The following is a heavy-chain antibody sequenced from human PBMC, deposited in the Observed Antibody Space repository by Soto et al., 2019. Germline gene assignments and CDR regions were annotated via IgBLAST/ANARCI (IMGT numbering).Heavy chain of an antibody. V-gene: IGHV6-1*01. D-gene: IGHD1-26*01. Sequence: SQTLSLTCVISGDSVSSNSAAWNWIRQSPSRGLERLGRTYYRSKWYSDYAASVESRITVNPDTSKNHFSLQLNSVTPEDTAVYYCARGEQYSGRIFDYWGQGTLVTVSS. CDR1: GDSVSSNSAA. CDR2: TYYRSKWYS. J-gene: IGHJ4*02. CDR3: ARGEQYSGRIFDY.